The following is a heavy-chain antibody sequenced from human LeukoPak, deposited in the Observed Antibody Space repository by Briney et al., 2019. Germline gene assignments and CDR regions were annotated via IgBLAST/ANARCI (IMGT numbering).Heavy chain of an antibody. CDR1: GGSISSYY. J-gene: IGHJ3*02. D-gene: IGHD1-14*01. CDR2: IYYSGST. Sequence: SETLSLTCTVSGGSISSYYWSWIRQPPGKGLEWIGYIYYSGSTNYNPSLKSRVTISVDTSKNRFSLKLSSVTAADTALYYCARGDVAPLPEGAFDIWGQGTMVTVSS. CDR3: ARGDVAPLPEGAFDI. V-gene: IGHV4-59*01.